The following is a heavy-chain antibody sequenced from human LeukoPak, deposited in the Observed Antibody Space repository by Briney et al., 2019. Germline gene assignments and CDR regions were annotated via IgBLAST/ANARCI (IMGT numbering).Heavy chain of an antibody. J-gene: IGHJ4*02. CDR2: ISSSSSYI. V-gene: IGHV3-21*01. D-gene: IGHD1-26*01. CDR1: GFTFSSYS. CDR3: ARDKIVGATNFDS. Sequence: GGSLRLSCAASGFTFSSYSMNWVRQAPGKGLEWVSSISSSSSYIYYADSVKGRFTISRDNAKNSLYLEMNSLRDEDTAVYYCARDKIVGATNFDSWGQGTLVTVSS.